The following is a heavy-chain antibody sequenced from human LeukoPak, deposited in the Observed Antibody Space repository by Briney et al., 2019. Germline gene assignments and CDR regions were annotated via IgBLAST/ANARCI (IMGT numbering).Heavy chain of an antibody. Sequence: SETLSLTCIVSGGCISRYYWSWVRQPPGKGLEWIGYIYNNASTSYIPSLKSRLFMSVDTSTNKVSLKLTSVTEADTAIYYCAREGRDGYNEYWGQGTLVIVSS. CDR2: IYNNAST. CDR3: AREGRDGYNEY. D-gene: IGHD5-24*01. J-gene: IGHJ4*02. V-gene: IGHV4-59*01. CDR1: GGCISRYY.